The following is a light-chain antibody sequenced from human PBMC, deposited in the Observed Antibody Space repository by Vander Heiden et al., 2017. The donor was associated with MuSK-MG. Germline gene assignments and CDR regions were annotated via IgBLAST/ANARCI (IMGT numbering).Light chain of an antibody. J-gene: IGKJ2*01. Sequence: DIQMTQSPSSLSASVGDRVTITCQASQGITHFLNWYQHKPGQAPKVLIYDASNLVPGVPARFSGGGSGTHFTFTITSLQPEDIATYYCQQCDSPPYTFGQGTKLQIK. CDR3: QQCDSPPYT. CDR1: QGITHF. V-gene: IGKV1-33*01. CDR2: DAS.